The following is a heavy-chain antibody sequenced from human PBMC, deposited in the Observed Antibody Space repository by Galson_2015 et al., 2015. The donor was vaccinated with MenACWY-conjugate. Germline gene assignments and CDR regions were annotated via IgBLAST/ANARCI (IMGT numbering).Heavy chain of an antibody. CDR1: GFTLSGYW. CDR3: ARDDNPYCGGDCNSDAFDI. D-gene: IGHD2-21*02. CDR2: INGDGSRI. V-gene: IGHV3-7*03. J-gene: IGHJ3*02. Sequence: SLRLSCAASGFTLSGYWMAWVRQAPGKGPEWVANINGDGSRINYVDSAKGRFTISRDNAQNSLFLQMNSLRVEDTALYYCARDDNPYCGGDCNSDAFDIWGQGTTVIVSS.